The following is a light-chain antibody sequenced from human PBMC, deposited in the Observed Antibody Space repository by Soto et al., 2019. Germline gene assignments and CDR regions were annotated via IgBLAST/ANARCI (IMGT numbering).Light chain of an antibody. Sequence: EIVLTQSPGTLSLSPGERATLSCRASQSVSSSYLAWYQQKPGQAPRLLIYGASRRATGIPDRFSGSGSGTDFTLTISRLEPEDFAVYYCQQYGSSQTFGHGTKVEIK. J-gene: IGKJ1*01. CDR1: QSVSSSY. V-gene: IGKV3-20*01. CDR2: GAS. CDR3: QQYGSSQT.